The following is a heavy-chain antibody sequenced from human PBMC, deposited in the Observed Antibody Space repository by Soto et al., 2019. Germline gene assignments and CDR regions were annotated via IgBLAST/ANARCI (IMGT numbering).Heavy chain of an antibody. Sequence: PGGSLRLSCAASGFTFSNAWMSWVRQAPGKGLEWVGRIKSKTDGGTTDYAAPVKGRFTISRDDSKNTLYLQMNSLKTEDTAVYYCTTVSHSYYDYVWGSYRYISYYYGMDVWGQGTTVTVSS. D-gene: IGHD3-16*02. CDR3: TTVSHSYYDYVWGSYRYISYYYGMDV. V-gene: IGHV3-15*01. J-gene: IGHJ6*02. CDR1: GFTFSNAW. CDR2: IKSKTDGGTT.